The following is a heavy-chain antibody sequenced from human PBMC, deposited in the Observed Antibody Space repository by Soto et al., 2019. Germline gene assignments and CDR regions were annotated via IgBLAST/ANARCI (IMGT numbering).Heavy chain of an antibody. D-gene: IGHD4-4*01. Sequence: GGSLRLSCAASGFTLSGHSMNWVRQAPGKGLEWVSSITSSSSYIYYADSVKGRFTISRDNAKNSLYLQMNSLRAEDTALYYCARDPLQGMDVWGQGTTVTVSS. V-gene: IGHV3-21*01. CDR2: ITSSSSYI. J-gene: IGHJ6*02. CDR1: GFTLSGHS. CDR3: ARDPLQGMDV.